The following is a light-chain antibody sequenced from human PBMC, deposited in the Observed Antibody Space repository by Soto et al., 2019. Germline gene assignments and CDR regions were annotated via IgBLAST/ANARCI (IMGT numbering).Light chain of an antibody. J-gene: IGKJ1*01. CDR2: GAS. Sequence: EIVMTQSPATLSVSPGERATLSCRASQSVSSNLAWYQQKSGQAPRLLIYGASTRATGIPARFSGRGSGTEFTLTISSLQSEDFAVYYSQQYNNWPPWTFGQGTKVEIK. V-gene: IGKV3-15*01. CDR1: QSVSSN. CDR3: QQYNNWPPWT.